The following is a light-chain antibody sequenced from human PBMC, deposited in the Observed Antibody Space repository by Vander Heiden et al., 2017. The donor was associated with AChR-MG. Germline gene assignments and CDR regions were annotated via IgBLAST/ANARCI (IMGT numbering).Light chain of an antibody. CDR2: AAS. CDR1: QSISSY. V-gene: IGKV1-39*01. J-gene: IGKJ3*01. Sequence: DIQMTQSPSSLSASVVDRVTITCRASQSISSYLNWYQQKPGKAPKLLIYAASSLQSGVPSRFSGSGSGTDFTLTISSLQPEDFATYYCQQSYSTPGLTFGPGTKVDIK. CDR3: QQSYSTPGLT.